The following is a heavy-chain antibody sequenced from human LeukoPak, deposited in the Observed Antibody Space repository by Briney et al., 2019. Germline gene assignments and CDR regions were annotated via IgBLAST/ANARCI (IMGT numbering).Heavy chain of an antibody. CDR2: ISDTGGGT. J-gene: IGHJ4*02. Sequence: GGSLRLSCAASGFTFSSYAMGWARQAPGKGLEWVSAISDTGGGTYYADSVKGRFTISRDNSKNTLYLQMNSLRAEDTAVYYCARHRAYSSSSPFDYWGQGTLVTVSS. CDR3: ARHRAYSSSSPFDY. V-gene: IGHV3-23*01. D-gene: IGHD6-6*01. CDR1: GFTFSSYA.